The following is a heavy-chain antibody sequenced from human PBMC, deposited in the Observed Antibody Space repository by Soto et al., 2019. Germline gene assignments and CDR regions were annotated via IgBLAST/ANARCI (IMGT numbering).Heavy chain of an antibody. J-gene: IGHJ4*02. CDR3: ASQSPYRQFDY. CDR1: GGSISSSNW. D-gene: IGHD1-1*01. V-gene: IGHV4-4*02. CDR2: XYXXXXX. Sequence: SETLSLTCAVSGGSISSSNWWSWVRQPPGKGLEWXGEXYXXXXXNXXPSLKSRVTISVDKSKNQFSLKLSSVTAADTAVYYCASQSPYRQFDYWGQGTLVTASS.